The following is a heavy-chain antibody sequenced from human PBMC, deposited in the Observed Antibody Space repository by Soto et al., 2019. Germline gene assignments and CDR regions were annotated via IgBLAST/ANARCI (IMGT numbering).Heavy chain of an antibody. CDR2: INPNDGDT. D-gene: IGHD5-18*01. CDR3: QRFTYSSGLLFYLDY. J-gene: IGHJ4*02. Sequence: ASVKVSCKASGYTFTYYNVHWVRQAPGQGREWMGIINPNDGDTNYAQKLQGRVTMTRDTSTSTVYMEVSSLTSEDRDQYYRQRFTYSSGLLFYLDYWGEGTLVTVSS. CDR1: GYTFTYYN. V-gene: IGHV1-46*01.